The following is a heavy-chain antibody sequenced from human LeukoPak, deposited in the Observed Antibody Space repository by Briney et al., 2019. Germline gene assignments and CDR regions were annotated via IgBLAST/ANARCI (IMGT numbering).Heavy chain of an antibody. D-gene: IGHD3-10*01. J-gene: IGHJ4*02. CDR2: MFYSGST. CDR1: GGSISSNSYY. V-gene: IGHV4-39*07. CDR3: ATYSSDSGTFYN. Sequence: SETLSLTCTVSGGSISSNSYYWGWIRQPPGKGLEWIGIMFYSGSTYYNPSLKSRVSISVDTSKNQFSLKLTSVTAADTAVYYCATYSSDSGTFYNWGQGALVTVSS.